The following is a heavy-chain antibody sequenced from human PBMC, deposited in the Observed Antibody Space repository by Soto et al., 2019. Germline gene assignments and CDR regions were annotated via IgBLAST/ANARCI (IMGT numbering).Heavy chain of an antibody. D-gene: IGHD3-10*01. CDR1: GFTFTSSA. CDR3: AAPTIGDMAFDI. Sequence: ASVKVSCKASGFTFTSSAMQWVRQARGQRLEWIGWIVVGSGNTNYAQKFQERVTITRYMSTSTAYMELSSLRSEDTAVYYCAAPTIGDMAFDIWGQGTMVTVSS. V-gene: IGHV1-58*02. CDR2: IVVGSGNT. J-gene: IGHJ3*02.